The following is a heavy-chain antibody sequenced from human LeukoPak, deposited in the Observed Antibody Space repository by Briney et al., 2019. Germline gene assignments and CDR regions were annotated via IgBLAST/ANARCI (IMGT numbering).Heavy chain of an antibody. CDR3: TKDIRMLDY. Sequence: GGSLRLSCSPSGFTFDVYAMHWARQAPGKGLEWVSGINWSSGTIAYADSVKGRFTISRDNAKNSLYLQMDSLRVEDTALYYCTKDIRMLDYWGQGTLVTVSS. V-gene: IGHV3-9*01. J-gene: IGHJ4*02. CDR2: INWSSGTI. D-gene: IGHD3-10*02. CDR1: GFTFDVYA.